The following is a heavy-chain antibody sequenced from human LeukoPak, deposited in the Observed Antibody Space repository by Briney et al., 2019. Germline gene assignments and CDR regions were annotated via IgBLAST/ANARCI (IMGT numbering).Heavy chain of an antibody. CDR2: ISYDGSNK. J-gene: IGHJ4*02. D-gene: IGHD1-1*01. CDR3: AIRLVDY. Sequence: GRSLRLSCAASGFIFSSYGMHWVRQAPGKGLEWMAVISYDGSNKYYADSVKGRFTISRDNSKNTLYLQMNSLRAEDTAVYYCAIRLVDYWGQGTLVTVSS. CDR1: GFIFSSYG. V-gene: IGHV3-30*03.